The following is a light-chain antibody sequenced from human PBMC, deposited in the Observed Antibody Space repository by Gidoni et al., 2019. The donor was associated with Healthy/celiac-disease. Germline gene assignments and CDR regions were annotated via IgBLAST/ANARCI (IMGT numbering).Light chain of an antibody. CDR1: QSLVYSDGNTY. J-gene: IGKJ4*01. V-gene: IGKV2-30*01. CDR3: MQGTHWPLT. Sequence: EVWLTQSPLSLPVTLGQPAPISCRSRQSLVYSDGNTYWNWFQQRPGQSPGRLIYKVSNRDSGVPDRFSGSGSGTDFTLKISMVEAEDVGVYYCMQGTHWPLTFXGXTKVEIK. CDR2: KVS.